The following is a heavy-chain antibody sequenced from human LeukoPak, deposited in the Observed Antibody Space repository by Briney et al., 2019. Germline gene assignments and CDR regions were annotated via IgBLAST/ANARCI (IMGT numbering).Heavy chain of an antibody. Sequence: SETLSLTCTVSGGSISSYYWSWIRQPPGKGLEWIGYIYYSGSTNYNPSLKSRVTISVDTPKNQFSLKLSSVTAADTAVYYCARGRAVAGTLGVDYWGQGTLVTVSS. D-gene: IGHD6-19*01. CDR1: GGSISSYY. CDR3: ARGRAVAGTLGVDY. J-gene: IGHJ4*02. V-gene: IGHV4-59*01. CDR2: IYYSGST.